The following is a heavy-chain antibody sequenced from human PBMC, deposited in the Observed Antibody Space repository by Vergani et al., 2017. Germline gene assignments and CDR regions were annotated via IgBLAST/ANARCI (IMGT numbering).Heavy chain of an antibody. D-gene: IGHD7-27*01. J-gene: IGHJ6*03. V-gene: IGHV2-5*04. CDR3: VYRKTGCETTGCFYPFYYYYYMDV. CDR1: GFSLNTRGVS. CDR2: IYWNDDQ. Sequence: QITLKESGPTLVKPTQTLTLTCTFSGFSLNTRGVSVAWIRQPPGKALDWLALIYWNDDQHYSPSLNNRVTITKDTSKNQVVLTMTNMDYVDTGTYYCVYRKTGCETTGCFYPFYYYYYMDVGAKGPRSPSP.